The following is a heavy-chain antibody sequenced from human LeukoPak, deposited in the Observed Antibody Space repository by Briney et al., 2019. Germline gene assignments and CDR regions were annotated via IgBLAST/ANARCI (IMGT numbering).Heavy chain of an antibody. CDR2: ISGSSGNT. CDR1: GFTFSSYA. CDR3: GKDPVAEGVYYFDY. Sequence: GGSLRLSCAASGFTFSSYAMSWVRQAPGKGLEWVSAISGSSGNTYYADSVKGRFTISRDNSKNTLYLQLNSLRAEDTAVYYCGKDPVAEGVYYFDYWGQGPLVTVP. J-gene: IGHJ4*02. V-gene: IGHV3-23*01. D-gene: IGHD6-19*01.